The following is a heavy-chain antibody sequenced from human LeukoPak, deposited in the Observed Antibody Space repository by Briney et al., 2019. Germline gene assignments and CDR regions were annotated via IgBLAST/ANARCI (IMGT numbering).Heavy chain of an antibody. D-gene: IGHD1-1*01. Sequence: QPGGSLRLSCAASGFTFSSFVMSWVRQAPGKGLEWVSGSSGGSTYYADSVKGRFTISRDNSKNTLYLQMSSLRAEDTAVYYCANRRRASRGYGMDVWGQGITVTVSS. CDR3: ANRRRASRGYGMDV. CDR1: GFTFSSFV. J-gene: IGHJ6*02. V-gene: IGHV3-23*01. CDR2: SSGGST.